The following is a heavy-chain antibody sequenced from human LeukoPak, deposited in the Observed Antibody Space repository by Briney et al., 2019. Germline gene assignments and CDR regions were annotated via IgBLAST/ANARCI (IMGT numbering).Heavy chain of an antibody. CDR2: IIPIFGTA. CDR3: AIRGGITMIVVADLDY. V-gene: IGHV1-69*06. D-gene: IGHD3-22*01. Sequence: ASVKVSCKASGGTFSSYAISWVRQAPGQWLEWMGGIIPIFGTANYAQKFQGRVTITADKSTSTAYMELSSLRSEDTAVYYCAIRGGITMIVVADLDYWGQGTLVTVSS. CDR1: GGTFSSYA. J-gene: IGHJ4*02.